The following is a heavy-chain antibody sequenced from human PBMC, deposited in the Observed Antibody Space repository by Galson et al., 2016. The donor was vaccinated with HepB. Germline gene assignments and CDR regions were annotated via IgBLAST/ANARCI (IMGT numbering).Heavy chain of an antibody. CDR3: ARRRTDGYRRYFDY. Sequence: PALVKPTQTLTLTCTFSGFSLRTGGVGVGWIRQPPGKALEWLALIYWDDDKRYTPSLRKRLTITKGTSKNQVVLTMTKMDPVDTATYFCARRRTDGYRRYFDYWGQGTLVTVSS. D-gene: IGHD5-24*01. CDR2: IYWDDDK. J-gene: IGHJ4*02. CDR1: GFSLRTGGVG. V-gene: IGHV2-5*02.